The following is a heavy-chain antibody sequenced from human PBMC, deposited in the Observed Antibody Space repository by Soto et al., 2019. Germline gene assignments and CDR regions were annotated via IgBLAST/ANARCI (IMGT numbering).Heavy chain of an antibody. Sequence: QVQLVESGGGVVQPGRSLRLSCAASGFTFSSYGMHWVRQAPGKGLEWVAVIWYDGSNKYYADSVKGRFTISRDNSKNTLYLQMNSLRAEDTAVYYCATAKSSSGWYFDYWGQGTLVTVSS. V-gene: IGHV3-33*01. CDR2: IWYDGSNK. J-gene: IGHJ4*02. CDR3: ATAKSSSGWYFDY. D-gene: IGHD6-19*01. CDR1: GFTFSSYG.